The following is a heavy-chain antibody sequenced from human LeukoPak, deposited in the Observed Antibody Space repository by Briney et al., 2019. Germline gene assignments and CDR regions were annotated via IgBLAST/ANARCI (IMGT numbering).Heavy chain of an antibody. V-gene: IGHV3-48*01. CDR1: GFTFSSYS. J-gene: IGHJ4*02. CDR2: ISSSSSTI. Sequence: PGVPLSLPCAASGFTFSSYSVNGLPQAPGGGGEGVSYISSSSSTIYYTDPVKGRFTIPRGNAKNSLYLQINSLRAEDAAVYYCASVRDYWGQGTPVTASS. CDR3: ASVRDY.